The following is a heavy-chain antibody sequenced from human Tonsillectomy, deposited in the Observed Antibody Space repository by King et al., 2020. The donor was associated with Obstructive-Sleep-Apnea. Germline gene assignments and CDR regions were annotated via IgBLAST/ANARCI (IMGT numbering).Heavy chain of an antibody. CDR1: GFTFSSDG. Sequence: VQLVESGGGVVQPGRSLRLSCAASGFTFSSDGMHWVCQAPGKGLEWVAVISDDGRNKYVADSLKCRLTISRDNSKNTLYLQMNSLRAEDTAVYYCAKGGRTMIVVTDFDYWGQGTLVTVSS. CDR3: AKGGRTMIVVTDFDY. D-gene: IGHD3-22*01. CDR2: ISDDGRNK. V-gene: IGHV3-30*18. J-gene: IGHJ4*02.